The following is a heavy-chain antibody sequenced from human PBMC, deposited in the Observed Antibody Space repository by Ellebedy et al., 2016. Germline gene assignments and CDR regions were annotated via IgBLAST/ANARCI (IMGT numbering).Heavy chain of an antibody. CDR2: MYYRGST. CDR1: GGSVRSSSYY. V-gene: IGHV4-39*01. Sequence: SETLSLTXTVSGGSVRSSSYYWDWIRQPPGKGLEWIGSMYYRGSTNYNPSLKSRVTISVDTSKNQFPLKLTSVTAADTAVYYCASRPNWYFDLWGRGTLVTVSS. J-gene: IGHJ2*01. CDR3: ASRPNWYFDL.